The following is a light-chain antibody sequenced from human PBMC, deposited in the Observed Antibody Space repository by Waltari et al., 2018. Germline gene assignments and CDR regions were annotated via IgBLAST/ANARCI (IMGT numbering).Light chain of an antibody. CDR3: QQGNTFPPT. CDR1: QDINSA. CDR2: AVS. J-gene: IGKJ1*01. V-gene: IGKV1-12*01. Sequence: EIQMTQSPSSVSASVVDRVTITCRATQDINSALAWYQQKPGQAPNLLIYAVSSLQSGVPSRFSGSGSGTHFTLTISSLQPEDVATYYCQQGNTFPPTFGLGTRVQI.